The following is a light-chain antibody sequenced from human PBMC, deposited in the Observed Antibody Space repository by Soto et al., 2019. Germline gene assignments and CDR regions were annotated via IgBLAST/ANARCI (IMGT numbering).Light chain of an antibody. CDR2: SNN. V-gene: IGLV1-44*01. CDR3: AVIDDNVNGYV. CDR1: SSNLGSNT. Sequence: QSVLTQPPSASGTPGQRVTISCSGSSSNLGSNTVNWYQQLPGTAPKLLIYSNNQRPSGVPDRFSGSKSGTTASLAISGLQPEDEADYYSAVIDDNVNGYVLATGTKATVL. J-gene: IGLJ1*01.